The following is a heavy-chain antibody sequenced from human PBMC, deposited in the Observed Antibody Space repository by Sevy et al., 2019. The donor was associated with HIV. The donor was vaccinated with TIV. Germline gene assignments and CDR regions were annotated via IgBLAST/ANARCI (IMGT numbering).Heavy chain of an antibody. CDR1: GFTFDDYA. CDR2: ISWNRGSI. V-gene: IGHV3-9*01. J-gene: IGHJ3*02. CDR3: AKDAYYYGSGDAFDI. Sequence: GGSLRLSCAASGFTFDDYAMHWVRQAPGKGLEWVSGISWNRGSIGYADSVKGRFTISRDNAKNSLYLQMNSLRAEDTALYYCAKDAYYYGSGDAFDIWGQGTMVTVSS. D-gene: IGHD3-10*01.